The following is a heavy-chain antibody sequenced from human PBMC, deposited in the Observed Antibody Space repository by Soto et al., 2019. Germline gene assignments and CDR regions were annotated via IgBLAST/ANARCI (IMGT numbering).Heavy chain of an antibody. CDR2: INEDSTYI. Sequence: EVLLVESGGGLVKPGGSLRLSCTASGFAFNTYSMNWVRQAPGKGLEWVSSINEDSTYIYYADSLRGRITISRDNAKDSLFLQMNSLRPDDTAVYYCVRDLGRYFRSGYMDLWGDGATVTVSS. D-gene: IGHD3-9*01. CDR1: GFAFNTYS. J-gene: IGHJ6*03. CDR3: VRDLGRYFRSGYMDL. V-gene: IGHV3-21*02.